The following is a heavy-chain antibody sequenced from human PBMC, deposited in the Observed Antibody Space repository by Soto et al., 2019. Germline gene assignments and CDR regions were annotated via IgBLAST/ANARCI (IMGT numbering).Heavy chain of an antibody. V-gene: IGHV3-23*01. D-gene: IGHD6-25*01. CDR3: AKDASIAAGGGFDY. CDR2: ISGSGGSI. J-gene: IGHJ4*02. CDR1: GFTFSSYA. Sequence: SLRLSCPASGFTFSSYAMSWVRQAPGKGLEWVSAISGSGGSIYYADSVKGRCTISRDNSKNTLYLQMNSLRAEDTAVYYCAKDASIAAGGGFDYWGQGTLVTVSS.